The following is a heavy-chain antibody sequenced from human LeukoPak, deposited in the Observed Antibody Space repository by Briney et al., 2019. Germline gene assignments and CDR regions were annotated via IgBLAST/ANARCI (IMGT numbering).Heavy chain of an antibody. J-gene: IGHJ4*02. CDR1: GFTFSSYS. CDR2: LSYDGSNR. CDR3: ARDLWSGSYCVDY. D-gene: IGHD1-26*01. Sequence: GGSLRLSCAASGFTFSSYSMNWVRQAPGKGLEGVAVLSYDGSNRHHADSVKGRFTISRDNSKNTLYLQMNSLRAEDTAVYYCARDLWSGSYCVDYWGQGTLVTVSS. V-gene: IGHV3-30*03.